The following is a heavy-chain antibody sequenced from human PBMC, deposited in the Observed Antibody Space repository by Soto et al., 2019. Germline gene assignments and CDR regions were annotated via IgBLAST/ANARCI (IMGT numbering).Heavy chain of an antibody. D-gene: IGHD3-22*01. CDR1: GGSFSGCY. V-gene: IGHV4-34*01. CDR2: INHSGST. J-gene: IGHJ4*02. CDR3: ARYKDDSSGFFH. Sequence: PSETLSLTCAVYGGSFSGCYWSWIRQPPGKGLEWIGEINHSGSTNYNPSLKSRVTISVDTSKNQFSLKLSSVTAADTAVYYCARYKDDSSGFFHWGQGTLVTVSS.